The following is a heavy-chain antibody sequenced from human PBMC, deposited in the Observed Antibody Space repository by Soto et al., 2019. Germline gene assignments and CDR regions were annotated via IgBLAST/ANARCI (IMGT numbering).Heavy chain of an antibody. CDR3: ARDRWFGDAGMDV. V-gene: IGHV3-21*01. D-gene: IGHD3-10*01. CDR2: ISSSSSYI. Sequence: PGGSLRLSCAASGFTFSSYWMNWVRQAPGKGLEWVSSISSSSSYIYYADSVKGRFTISRDNAKNSLYLQMNSLRAEDTAVYYCARDRWFGDAGMDVWGQGTTVTVSS. CDR1: GFTFSSYW. J-gene: IGHJ6*02.